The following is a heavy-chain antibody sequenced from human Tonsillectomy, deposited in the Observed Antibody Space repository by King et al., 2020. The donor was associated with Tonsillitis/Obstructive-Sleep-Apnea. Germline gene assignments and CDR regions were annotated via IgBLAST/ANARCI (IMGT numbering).Heavy chain of an antibody. Sequence: ITLQESGPTLVKPTQTLTLTCTFSGFSLSTNGVGVGWIRQPPGQALEWLALIYWDDDKLYNTSLKSRLTITKDTSKNQVVLTMTNMDPVDTATYYCAHRQGYCTGGNCPRWFDPWGQGTLVTVSS. D-gene: IGHD2-8*02. J-gene: IGHJ5*02. V-gene: IGHV2-5*02. CDR2: IYWDDDK. CDR3: AHRQGYCTGGNCPRWFDP. CDR1: GFSLSTNGVG.